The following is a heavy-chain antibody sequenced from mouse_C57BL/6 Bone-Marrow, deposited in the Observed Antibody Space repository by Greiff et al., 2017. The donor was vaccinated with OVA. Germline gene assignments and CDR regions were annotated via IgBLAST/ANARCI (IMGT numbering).Heavy chain of an antibody. Sequence: LQESGPGLVAPSQSLSITCPVSGFPLTSYGVDWVRPSPGKGLEWLGVIWGVGSTNYNSALKSRLSISKDNSKSQVFLKMNSLQTDDTAMYYCASLFYYGKLAWFAYWGQGTLVTVSA. V-gene: IGHV2-6*01. D-gene: IGHD2-1*01. CDR2: IWGVGST. J-gene: IGHJ3*01. CDR3: ASLFYYGKLAWFAY. CDR1: GFPLTSYG.